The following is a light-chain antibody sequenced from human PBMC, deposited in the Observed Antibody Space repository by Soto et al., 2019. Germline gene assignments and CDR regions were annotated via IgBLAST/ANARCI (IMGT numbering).Light chain of an antibody. CDR1: QSVGRS. V-gene: IGKV3-15*01. Sequence: VMTQSPATLSVSPGEGATLSCRASQSVGRSLAWYQQKPGQAPRLLIFDSSTRATGIPAKFRGSGSGTEFTLTISSLQPEDFAIFYCQQYDELPLTFGPGTKVDI. J-gene: IGKJ3*01. CDR3: QQYDELPLT. CDR2: DSS.